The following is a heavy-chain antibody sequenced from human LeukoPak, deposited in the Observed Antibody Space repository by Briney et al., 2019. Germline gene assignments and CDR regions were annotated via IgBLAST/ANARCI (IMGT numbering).Heavy chain of an antibody. CDR2: ISSSSTYI. Sequence: GGSLRLSCAASGFTFSSYNMNWVRQAPGKGLEWVSSISSSSTYIYYADSMKGRFTISRDNAKNSLYLQMNSLRAEDTAVYYCARAGSNDDMILDYWGQGTLVTVSS. CDR3: ARAGSNDDMILDY. J-gene: IGHJ4*02. CDR1: GFTFSSYN. V-gene: IGHV3-21*01. D-gene: IGHD3-9*01.